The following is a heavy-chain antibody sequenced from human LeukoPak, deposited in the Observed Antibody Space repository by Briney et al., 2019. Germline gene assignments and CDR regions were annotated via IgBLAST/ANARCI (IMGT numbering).Heavy chain of an antibody. CDR3: ARQSLGASGLDH. J-gene: IGHJ4*02. CDR1: GFTFSSYG. CDR2: ISYDGSNK. Sequence: GGSLRLSCAASGFTFSSYGMHWVRQAPGKGLEWVAVISYDGSNKYYADSVKGRFTISRDNSKDTLFLHMDSLRVDDTAIYYCARQSLGASGLDHWGQGVLVTVSS. D-gene: IGHD1-26*01. V-gene: IGHV3-30*03.